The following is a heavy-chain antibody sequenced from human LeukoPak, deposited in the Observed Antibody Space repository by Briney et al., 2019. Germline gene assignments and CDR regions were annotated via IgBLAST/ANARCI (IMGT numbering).Heavy chain of an antibody. V-gene: IGHV4-38-2*01. CDR3: ARPPDSSDYGAAFDF. CDR1: GYSITSGYF. J-gene: IGHJ4*02. Sequence: PSETLSLTCGVSGYSITSGYFWGWLRRPPGKGLEWIGSIYHRGTTYYNPSLKSRVTISVDTSKNQFSLKLSSVTAADTAVYYCARPPDSSDYGAAFDFWGQGTLVTVSS. CDR2: IYHRGTT. D-gene: IGHD4-17*01.